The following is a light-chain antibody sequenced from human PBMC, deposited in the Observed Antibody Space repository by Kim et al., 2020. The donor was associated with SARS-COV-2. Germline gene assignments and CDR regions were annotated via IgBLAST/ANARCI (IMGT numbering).Light chain of an antibody. CDR3: QKYNSAPQT. J-gene: IGKJ4*01. CDR2: AAS. Sequence: EFVGDRVTITCRASQGISNYLAWYQQKPGKVPRLLIYAASTLQSGVPSRFSGSGSGTDFTLTISSLQPEDVATYYCQKYNSAPQTFGGGTKVDIK. V-gene: IGKV1-27*01. CDR1: QGISNY.